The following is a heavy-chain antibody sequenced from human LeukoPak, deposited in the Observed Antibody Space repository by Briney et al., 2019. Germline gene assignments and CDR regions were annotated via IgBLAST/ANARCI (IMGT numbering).Heavy chain of an antibody. CDR2: ISSSSSTI. CDR3: ARGRQGTAMVTYYHGMNV. J-gene: IGHJ6*02. Sequence: PGGSLRLSCAAPGFTFSSDSMNWVRQAPGKGLGWVSYISSSSSTIYYTDSTKGRFAISRDNAKNSLYLQMNSLRDEDTAVYYCARGRQGTAMVTYYHGMNVWGQGTTVTVSS. V-gene: IGHV3-48*02. D-gene: IGHD5-18*01. CDR1: GFTFSSDS.